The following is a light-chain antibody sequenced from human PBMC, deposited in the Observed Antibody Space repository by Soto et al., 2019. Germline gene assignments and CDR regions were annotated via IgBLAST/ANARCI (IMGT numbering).Light chain of an antibody. CDR2: LGS. CDR3: MQALQTPPA. CDR1: QSLLHSNGYNY. V-gene: IGKV2-28*01. Sequence: DIVMTQSPLSLSVTPGEPASISCRSSQSLLHSNGYNYLDWYLQKPGQSPQLLIYLGSNRASGVPDRFSGRGSGTDFTLKISRVEAEDVGVYYCMQALQTPPAFGQGT. J-gene: IGKJ1*01.